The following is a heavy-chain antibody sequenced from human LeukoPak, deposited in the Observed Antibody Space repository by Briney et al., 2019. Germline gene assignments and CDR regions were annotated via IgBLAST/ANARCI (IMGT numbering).Heavy chain of an antibody. Sequence: PSETLSLTCTVSGGSISSGSYYWSWIRQPAGKGLEWIGRIYTSGSTNYNPSLKSRVTISVDTSKNQFSPELSSVTAADTAVYYCARATYYYDSSGRTDAFDIWGQGTMVTVSS. J-gene: IGHJ3*02. CDR1: GGSISSGSYY. CDR3: ARATYYYDSSGRTDAFDI. V-gene: IGHV4-61*02. D-gene: IGHD3-22*01. CDR2: IYTSGST.